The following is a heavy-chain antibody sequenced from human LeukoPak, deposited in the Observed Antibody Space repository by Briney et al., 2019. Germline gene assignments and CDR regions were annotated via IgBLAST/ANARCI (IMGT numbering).Heavy chain of an antibody. V-gene: IGHV4-59*08. CDR2: INYSGNT. D-gene: IGHD3-22*01. CDR1: GDSISSYY. Sequence: SETLSLTCTVSGDSISSYYWSWIRQPPGKGLEWMGYINYSGNTNYNPSLKSRVTISVDTSKNQFSLKLTSVTAADTAVYYCARHDSNGYYVYWGQGTLVTVSS. CDR3: ARHDSNGYYVY. J-gene: IGHJ4*02.